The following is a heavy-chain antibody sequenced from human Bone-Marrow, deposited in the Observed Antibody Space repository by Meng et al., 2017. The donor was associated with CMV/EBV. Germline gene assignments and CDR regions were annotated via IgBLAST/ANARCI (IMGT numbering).Heavy chain of an antibody. V-gene: IGHV1-2*02. J-gene: IGHJ6*02. Sequence: ASVKVSCKASGYTFTGYYMHWVRQAPGQGLEWMGWINPNSGGTNYAQKFQGRVTMTRDTSISTAYMELSRLRSDDTAVYYCARVVYRALHYYYYGRDVWGQGPTVTVSS. CDR1: GYTFTGYY. D-gene: IGHD3-16*02. CDR3: ARVVYRALHYYYYGRDV. CDR2: INPNSGGT.